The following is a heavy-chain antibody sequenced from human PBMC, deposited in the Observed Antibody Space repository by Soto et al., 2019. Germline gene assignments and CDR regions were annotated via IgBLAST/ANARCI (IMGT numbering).Heavy chain of an antibody. J-gene: IGHJ6*02. D-gene: IGHD5-12*01. CDR2: IYYSGTV. Sequence: SETLSFTCTVSGGSISTDYWSWIRQPPGKGLEWIGYIYYSGTVNYNPSLKGRVTISVDTSKNQFSLRLSSVTAADTAVYYCARLWLRDYSYSMDVWGQGTTVTVSS. CDR3: ARLWLRDYSYSMDV. CDR1: GGSISTDY. V-gene: IGHV4-59*01.